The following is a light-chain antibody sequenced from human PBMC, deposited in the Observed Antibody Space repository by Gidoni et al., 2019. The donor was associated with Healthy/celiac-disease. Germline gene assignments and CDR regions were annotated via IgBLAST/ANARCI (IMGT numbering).Light chain of an antibody. V-gene: IGKV3-11*01. CDR2: DAS. CDR3: QQRSNFFT. Sequence: TRSPATLSLSPGERATLSCRASQSVSSYLAWYQQKPGQAPRLLIYDASNRATGIPARFSGSGSGTDFTLTISSLEPEDFAVYYCQQRSNFFTFGPGTKVDIK. J-gene: IGKJ3*01. CDR1: QSVSSY.